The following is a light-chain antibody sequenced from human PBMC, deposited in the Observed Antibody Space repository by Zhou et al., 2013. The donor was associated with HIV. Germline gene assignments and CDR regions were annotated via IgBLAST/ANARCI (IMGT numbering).Light chain of an antibody. V-gene: IGLV1-40*01. CDR2: RNS. CDR3: QSYDSTLSVVI. CDR1: SSNIGAGYD. J-gene: IGLJ2*01. Sequence: QSVLTQPSSVSGAPGQRVTISCTGSSSNIGAGYDVHWYQQLPGTAPKLLIYRNSNRPSGVPDRFSGSKSGTSASLAITGLQAEDEADYYCQSYDSTLSVVIFGGGTKLTVL.